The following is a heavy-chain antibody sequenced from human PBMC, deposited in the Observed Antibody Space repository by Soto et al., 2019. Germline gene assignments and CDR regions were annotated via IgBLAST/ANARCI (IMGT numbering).Heavy chain of an antibody. CDR1: GGSISSYY. CDR3: ARLVGATSRWFDP. V-gene: IGHV4-59*01. J-gene: IGHJ5*02. CDR2: IYYSGST. D-gene: IGHD1-26*01. Sequence: SETLSLTCTVSGGSISSYYWSWIRQPPGKGLEWIGYIYYSGSTNYNPSLKSRVTISVDTSKNQFSLKLSSVTAADTAVYYCARLVGATSRWFDPWGQGTLVTVS.